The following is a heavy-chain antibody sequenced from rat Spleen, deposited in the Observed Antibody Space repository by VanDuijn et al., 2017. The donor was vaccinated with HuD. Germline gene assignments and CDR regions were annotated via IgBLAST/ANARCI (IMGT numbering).Heavy chain of an antibody. CDR2: INFDGSGT. J-gene: IGHJ3*01. Sequence: EVQLVESGGGLVQPGRSLKLSCAASGFTFSNSDMAWVRQAPTKGLEWVASINFDGSGTYYRDSVKGRFTISRDNAKSTLYLQMDSLRSEDTAAYYCTTDGQGARFAYWGQGTLVTVSS. CDR1: GFTFSNSD. CDR3: TTDGQGARFAY. D-gene: IGHD5-1*01. V-gene: IGHV5-20*01.